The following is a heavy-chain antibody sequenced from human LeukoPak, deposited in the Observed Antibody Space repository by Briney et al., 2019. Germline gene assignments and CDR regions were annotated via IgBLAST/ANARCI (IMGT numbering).Heavy chain of an antibody. Sequence: PGGSLRLSCAASGFTFSSYGMHRVRQAPGKGLEWVAVISYDGSEKYYADSVKGQFTISRDNTKNSLYLQMNSLRAEDTAVYYCARFPRDPWRFDYWGQGTLVTVSS. CDR3: ARFPRDPWRFDY. CDR1: GFTFSSYG. D-gene: IGHD5-12*01. CDR2: ISYDGSEK. J-gene: IGHJ4*02. V-gene: IGHV3-30*03.